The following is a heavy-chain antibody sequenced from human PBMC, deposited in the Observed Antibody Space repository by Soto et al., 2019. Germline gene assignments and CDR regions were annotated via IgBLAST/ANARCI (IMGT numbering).Heavy chain of an antibody. D-gene: IGHD3-10*01. J-gene: IGHJ6*03. CDR1: GFTFDDYA. V-gene: IGHV3-9*03. Sequence: EVQLVESGGGLVQPGRSLRLSCAASGFTFDDYAMHWVRQAPGKGLEWVSGISWNSGSIGYAESVKGRFTISRDNAKNSLYLQMNSLRAEDMALYYCAKNAAPHFIYYYYMDVWGKGTTVTVSS. CDR3: AKNAAPHFIYYYYMDV. CDR2: ISWNSGSI.